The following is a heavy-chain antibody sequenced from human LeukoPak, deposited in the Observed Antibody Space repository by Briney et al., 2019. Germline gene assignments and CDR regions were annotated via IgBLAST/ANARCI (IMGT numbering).Heavy chain of an antibody. CDR3: ARRRYYDGSGYLE. CDR1: ADSVIRSDSY. J-gene: IGHJ1*01. Sequence: SETLSLTCSVSADSVIRSDSYWDWIRQPPGKGLQWIGTIYHSGRTYYSPSLKSRVTMSVDTSNNQFSLNLRSVTAADTAVYYCARRRYYDGSGYLEWGQGTLLSVSS. CDR2: IYHSGRT. V-gene: IGHV4-39*01. D-gene: IGHD3-22*01.